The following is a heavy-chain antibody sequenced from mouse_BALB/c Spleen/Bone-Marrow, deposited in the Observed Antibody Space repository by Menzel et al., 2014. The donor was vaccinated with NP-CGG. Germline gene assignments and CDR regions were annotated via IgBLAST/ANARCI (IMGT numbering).Heavy chain of an antibody. Sequence: QVQLQQSGAELVRPGSSVKISCKASGYAFSNYWMNWVKQRPGQGLEWIGQIYPGDTDIHYNGKFKGKATLTADKSSSTAYMQLSSLTSEDFAVYFCASRGYYSYAMDYWSQGTSVTVSS. D-gene: IGHD1-1*01. CDR3: ASRGYYSYAMDY. CDR2: IYPGDTDI. CDR1: GYAFSNYW. V-gene: IGHV1-80*01. J-gene: IGHJ4*01.